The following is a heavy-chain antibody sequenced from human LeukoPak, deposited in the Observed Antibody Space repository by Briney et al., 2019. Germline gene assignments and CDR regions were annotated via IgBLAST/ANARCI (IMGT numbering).Heavy chain of an antibody. V-gene: IGHV4-59*01. CDR3: AGDKAHSYGRYFDP. CDR2: ISYGNT. D-gene: IGHD5-18*01. Sequence: PSETLSLTCTVSGGSISTYYWNWIRQTPGKGLEWIGHISYGNTDYNPSLKSRVTISVDTSKNQFSLKLTSVTAADTAVYYCAGDKAHSYGRYFDPWGQGALVIVSS. J-gene: IGHJ5*02. CDR1: GGSISTYY.